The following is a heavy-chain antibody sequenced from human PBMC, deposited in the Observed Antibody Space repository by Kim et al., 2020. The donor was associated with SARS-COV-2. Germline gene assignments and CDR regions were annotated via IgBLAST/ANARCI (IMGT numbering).Heavy chain of an antibody. J-gene: IGHJ4*02. CDR3: ARLRLGELSPYFDY. V-gene: IGHV4-39*07. Sequence: NPSLKSRVTISVDTSKNQFSLKLSSVTAADTAVYYCARLRLGELSPYFDYWGQGTLVTVSS. D-gene: IGHD3-16*02.